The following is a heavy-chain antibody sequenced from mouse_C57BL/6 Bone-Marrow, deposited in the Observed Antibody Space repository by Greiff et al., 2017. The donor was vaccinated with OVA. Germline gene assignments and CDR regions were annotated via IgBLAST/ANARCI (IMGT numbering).Heavy chain of an antibody. CDR3: ARGDFGGSFYAMDY. J-gene: IGHJ4*01. CDR1: GFTFKNTY. Sequence: DVQLVESVAELVRPGASVKLSCTASGFTFKNTYMHWVKQRPEQGLEWIGRIDPANDNTKYAPKFQGKATMTADTSSNTAYLQLSSLTSEDTAVYCCARGDFGGSFYAMDYWGQGTSVTVSS. CDR2: IDPANDNT. D-gene: IGHD1-1*02. V-gene: IGHV14-3*01.